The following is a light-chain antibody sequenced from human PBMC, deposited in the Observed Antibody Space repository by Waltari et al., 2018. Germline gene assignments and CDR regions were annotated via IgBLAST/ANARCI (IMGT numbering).Light chain of an antibody. CDR3: QQLNTYMYA. CDR2: AAS. Sequence: IQLTQSPSSLSASVGDRVTLTCRASQDISNKLVWYQQKPGKAPNRLIYAASTLESGVPSRFSGSGSGTDFTLTITSLQPEDSATYYCQQLNTYMYAFGQGTKLEIK. J-gene: IGKJ2*01. V-gene: IGKV1-9*01. CDR1: QDISNK.